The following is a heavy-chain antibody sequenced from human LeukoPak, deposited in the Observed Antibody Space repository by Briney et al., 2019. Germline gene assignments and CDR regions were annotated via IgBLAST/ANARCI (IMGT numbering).Heavy chain of an antibody. Sequence: PSETLSLTCTVSGGSISSGDYYWSWIRQPPGKGLEWIGYIYYSGSTYYNPSLKSRVTISVDTSKNQFSLKLSSVTAADTAVYYCARADTAMPYYYYYGMDVWGQGTTVTVSS. CDR2: IYYSGST. CDR1: GGSISSGDYY. J-gene: IGHJ6*02. CDR3: ARADTAMPYYYYYGMDV. V-gene: IGHV4-30-4*01. D-gene: IGHD5-18*01.